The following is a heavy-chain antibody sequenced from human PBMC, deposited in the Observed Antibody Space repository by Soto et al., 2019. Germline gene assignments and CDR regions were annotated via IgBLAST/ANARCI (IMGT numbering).Heavy chain of an antibody. J-gene: IGHJ4*02. CDR2: INGDGSTT. D-gene: IGHD7-27*01. Sequence: GGSLRLSCAASGFTFSNYWTHWVRQAPGKGLVWVSRINGDGSTTTYADFVKGRFTISRDNAKNTLYLQMDSLGADDTAVYYCTRGGTSATYWGLFDYWGQGALLTVSS. CDR3: TRGGTSATYWGLFDY. V-gene: IGHV3-74*01. CDR1: GFTFSNYW.